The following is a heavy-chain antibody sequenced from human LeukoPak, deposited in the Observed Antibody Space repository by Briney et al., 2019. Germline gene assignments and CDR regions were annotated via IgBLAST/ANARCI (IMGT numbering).Heavy chain of an antibody. CDR1: GGSISSYY. CDR3: ARPAHTYYYDSSGYYHGWFDP. V-gene: IGHV4-59*01. D-gene: IGHD3-22*01. CDR2: IYYNGST. J-gene: IGHJ5*02. Sequence: SETLSLTCTVSGGSISSYYWSWIRQPPGKGLEWIGYIYYNGSTNYNPSLKSRVTISVDTSKNQFSLKLSSVTAADTAVYYCARPAHTYYYDSSGYYHGWFDPWGQGTLVTVSS.